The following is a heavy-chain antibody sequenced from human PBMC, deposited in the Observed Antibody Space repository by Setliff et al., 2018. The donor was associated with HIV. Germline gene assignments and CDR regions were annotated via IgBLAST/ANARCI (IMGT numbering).Heavy chain of an antibody. CDR3: ARLGALLTIFGDHLRAFDI. D-gene: IGHD3-3*01. CDR1: GGSFSGHS. V-gene: IGHV4-34*01. CDR2: INRSGSA. Sequence: SETLSLTCAVYGGSFSGHSWTWIRQPPGKGLEWIGEINRSGSANYNRSLKSRVTMSVDTSKNQFSLNLTSVTAADTAIYYGARLGALLTIFGDHLRAFDIWGQGTLVTVSS. J-gene: IGHJ3*02.